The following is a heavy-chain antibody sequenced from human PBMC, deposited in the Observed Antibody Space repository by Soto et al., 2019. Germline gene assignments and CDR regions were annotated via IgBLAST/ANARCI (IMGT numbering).Heavy chain of an antibody. D-gene: IGHD3-10*01. CDR1: GGSISNYY. V-gene: IGHV4-59*08. CDR2: IYFSGST. CDR3: ARRYGGAVDY. J-gene: IGHJ4*02. Sequence: XXTLSLPSTVSGGSISNYYWPWILQPPGKGLEWIGYIYFSGSTNYNPSLKSRVTLSVDTSKNQFSLKLSSVTAADTAVYYCARRYGGAVDYWGQGTLVTVSS.